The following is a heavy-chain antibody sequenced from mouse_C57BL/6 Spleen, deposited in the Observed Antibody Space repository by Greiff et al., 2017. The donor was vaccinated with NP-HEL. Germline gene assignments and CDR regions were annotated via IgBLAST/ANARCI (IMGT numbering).Heavy chain of an antibody. CDR1: GYAFSSSW. J-gene: IGHJ3*01. D-gene: IGHD2-4*01. V-gene: IGHV1-82*01. CDR3: ARWDDYDGFAY. CDR2: IYPGDGDT. Sequence: VQLQQSGPELVKPGASVKISCKASGYAFSSSWMNWVKQRPGKGLEWIGRIYPGDGDTNYNGKFKGKATLTADKSSSTAYMQLSSLTSEDSAVYVCARWDDYDGFAYWGQGTLVTVSA.